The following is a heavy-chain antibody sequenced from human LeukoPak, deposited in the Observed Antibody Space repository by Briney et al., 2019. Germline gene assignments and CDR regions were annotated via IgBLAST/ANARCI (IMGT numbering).Heavy chain of an antibody. Sequence: SETQSLTCTVSGGSISSYYWSWIRQPPGKGLEWIGYIYYSRSTMYNPSLKSRVTISINTSKNQLSLKVNSVTAADTAVYYCARHDYTAVFRNGLDVWCQGTTVTVSS. CDR1: GGSISSYY. CDR3: ARHDYTAVFRNGLDV. J-gene: IGHJ6*02. D-gene: IGHD4-11*01. V-gene: IGHV4-59*08. CDR2: IYYSRST.